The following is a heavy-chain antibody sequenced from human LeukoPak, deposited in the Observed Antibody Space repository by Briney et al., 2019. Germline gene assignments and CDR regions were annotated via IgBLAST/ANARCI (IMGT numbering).Heavy chain of an antibody. CDR3: AKDRISPRPLGYFDL. CDR1: GFTFDDYA. Sequence: GGSLRLSCAASGFTFDDYAMHWVRQAPGKGLEWVSGISWNSGSIGYADSVKGRFTISRDNSKNTLYLQMNSLRAEDTAVYYCAKDRISPRPLGYFDLWGRGTLVTVSS. V-gene: IGHV3-9*01. J-gene: IGHJ2*01. D-gene: IGHD6-6*01. CDR2: ISWNSGSI.